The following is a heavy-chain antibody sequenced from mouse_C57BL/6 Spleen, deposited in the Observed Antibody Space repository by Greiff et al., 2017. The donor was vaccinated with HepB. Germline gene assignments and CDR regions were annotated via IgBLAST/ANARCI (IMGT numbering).Heavy chain of an antibody. J-gene: IGHJ3*01. CDR2: IYPGDGDT. Sequence: VKLLESGPELVKPGASVKISCKASGYAFSSSWMNWVKQRPGKGLEWIGRIYPGDGDTNYNGKFKGKATLTADKSSSTAYMQLSSLTSEDSAVYFCARRDGNYDYDGGTWFAYWGEGTLVTVSA. V-gene: IGHV1-82*01. D-gene: IGHD2-4*01. CDR1: GYAFSSSW. CDR3: ARRDGNYDYDGGTWFAY.